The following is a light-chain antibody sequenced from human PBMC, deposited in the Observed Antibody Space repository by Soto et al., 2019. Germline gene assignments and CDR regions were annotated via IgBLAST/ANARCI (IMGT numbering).Light chain of an antibody. J-gene: IGKJ5*01. Sequence: EVGFTQAPGTLSWSPGERTTLSCKASQSLNMSYLAWYQQKPGQAPRLIIFGASARATGIPDRFSGSGSGTEFTLTISSLQSEDFAVYYCQQYNNSPITFGQGTRLEI. CDR3: QQYNNSPIT. CDR2: GAS. CDR1: QSLNMSY. V-gene: IGKV3D-15*01.